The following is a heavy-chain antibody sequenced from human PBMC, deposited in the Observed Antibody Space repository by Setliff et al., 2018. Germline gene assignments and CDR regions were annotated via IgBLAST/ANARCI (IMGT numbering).Heavy chain of an antibody. J-gene: IGHJ4*02. Sequence: SETLSLTCTVSDGSISTYYWSWIRQPPGRGLEYIGYIYTSGIINYNPSLKSRVTMSLDTSKNQFSLSPTSVTAADTAMYFCARTARVPDCSGQGILVTVSS. CDR3: ARTARVPDC. V-gene: IGHV4-4*08. CDR2: IYTSGII. CDR1: DGSISTYY.